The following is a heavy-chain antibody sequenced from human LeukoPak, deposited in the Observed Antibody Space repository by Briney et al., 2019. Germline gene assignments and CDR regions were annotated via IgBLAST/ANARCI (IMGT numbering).Heavy chain of an antibody. Sequence: SETLSLTCTASGGSISSYYWSWIRQPPGKGLEWIGYIYYSGSTNYNPSLKSRVTISVDTSKNQFSLKLSSVTAADTAVYYCARDVPAAAGNWFDPWGQGTLVTVSS. CDR2: IYYSGST. V-gene: IGHV4-59*01. D-gene: IGHD2-2*01. CDR1: GGSISSYY. CDR3: ARDVPAAAGNWFDP. J-gene: IGHJ5*02.